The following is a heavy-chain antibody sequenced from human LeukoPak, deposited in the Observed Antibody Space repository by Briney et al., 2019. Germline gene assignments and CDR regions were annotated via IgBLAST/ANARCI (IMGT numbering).Heavy chain of an antibody. CDR1: GGSISSHY. V-gene: IGHV4-4*07. Sequence: SETLSLTCTVSGGSISSHYWSWIRQPAGKGLEWIGRIYTSGSTNYNPSLKSRVTMSVDTSKNQFSLKLSSVTAADTAVYYCARAYSSGWYHGPHAFDIWGQGTMVTVSS. J-gene: IGHJ3*02. D-gene: IGHD6-19*01. CDR2: IYTSGST. CDR3: ARAYSSGWYHGPHAFDI.